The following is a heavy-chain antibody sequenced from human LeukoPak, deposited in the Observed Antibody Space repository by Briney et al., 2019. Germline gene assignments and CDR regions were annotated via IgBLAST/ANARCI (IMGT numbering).Heavy chain of an antibody. J-gene: IGHJ6*02. CDR2: ITWNRDNI. Sequence: GGFLRLSYTVSGFTFDDYAMHWVRHTPGKGLEWVAGITWNRDNIGYGDSVKGRFTISRDNVKNVLYLQMNSLRPEDTALYYCAKDLSSAITSALVLDVWGQGTTV. D-gene: IGHD3-22*01. CDR1: GFTFDDYA. CDR3: AKDLSSAITSALVLDV. V-gene: IGHV3-9*01.